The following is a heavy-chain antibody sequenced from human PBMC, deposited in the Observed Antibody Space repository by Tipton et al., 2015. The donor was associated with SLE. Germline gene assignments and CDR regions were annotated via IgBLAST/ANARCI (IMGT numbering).Heavy chain of an antibody. CDR2: IYSGGST. Sequence: LSLTCTVSGGSISTTTYFWNWVRQAPGKGLEWVSVIYSGGSTYYADSVKGRFTISRVNSRNTLYLQMNSLRVGDTAVYYCVRDLQWYGMDVWGQGTTVNVSS. D-gene: IGHD2-8*01. CDR3: VRDLQWYGMDV. V-gene: IGHV3-53*05. CDR1: GGSISTTTYF. J-gene: IGHJ6*02.